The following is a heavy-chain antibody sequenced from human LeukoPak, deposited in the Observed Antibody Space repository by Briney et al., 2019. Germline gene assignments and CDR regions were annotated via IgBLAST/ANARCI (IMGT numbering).Heavy chain of an antibody. J-gene: IGHJ5*02. Sequence: PGGSLRLSCEASGFTFSSYWMSWVRQAPGKGLEWVANIKTDGSEKYYVDSVKGRFTISGDNAKNSLCLQMNSLRAEDTAVYYCARDYTGYFPWGQGTLVIVSS. CDR2: IKTDGSEK. V-gene: IGHV3-7*03. D-gene: IGHD3-9*01. CDR3: ARDYTGYFP. CDR1: GFTFSSYW.